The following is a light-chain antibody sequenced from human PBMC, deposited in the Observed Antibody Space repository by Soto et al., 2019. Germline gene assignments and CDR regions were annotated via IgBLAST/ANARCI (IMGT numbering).Light chain of an antibody. J-gene: IGLJ2*01. Sequence: QSVLTQPPSASGPPGQRVTISCSGGTSNIGSNYVYWYQQLPGTAPKLLIYTNNERPSGVPDRFSGSKSGTSASLAITGLRSEDEADYYCAAWDDSLSGVVFGGGTKLTVL. CDR3: AAWDDSLSGVV. CDR1: TSNIGSNY. CDR2: TNN. V-gene: IGLV1-47*01.